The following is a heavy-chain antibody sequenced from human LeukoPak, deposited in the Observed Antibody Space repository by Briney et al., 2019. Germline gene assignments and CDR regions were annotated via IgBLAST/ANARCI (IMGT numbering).Heavy chain of an antibody. CDR3: ARAVRDGYISWYFDI. CDR1: GFILYSDI. Sequence: PGGSLRLSRAFSGFILYSDIAKCLRQAPGKGLEWVSYISGSGHTIYYADSVKGRFTISRDNAKNSLHLQMNSLRAEDTAVYYCARAVRDGYISWYFDIWGRSTLVTVSS. J-gene: IGHJ2*01. V-gene: IGHV3-48*03. CDR2: ISGSGHTI. D-gene: IGHD5-24*01.